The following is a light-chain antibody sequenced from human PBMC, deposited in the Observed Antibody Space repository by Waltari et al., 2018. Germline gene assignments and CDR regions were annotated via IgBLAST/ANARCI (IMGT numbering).Light chain of an antibody. CDR2: ATS. J-gene: IGKJ5*01. CDR3: QQLKSYPIT. CDR1: QVILGY. V-gene: IGKV1-9*01. Sequence: TQLTQSPSSLSASLVARVTITCRASQVILGYLAWYQQRPGKAPKFLIYATSTLRSGVPSRFSGSGSGTDFTLTISDLQPEDFATYYCQQLKSYPITFGQGTRLEIK.